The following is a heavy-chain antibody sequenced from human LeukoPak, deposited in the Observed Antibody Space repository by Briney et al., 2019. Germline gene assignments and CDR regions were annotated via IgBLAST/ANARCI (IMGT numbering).Heavy chain of an antibody. CDR1: GFTVGSNY. CDR2: IYSGSST. Sequence: GGPLRLSCAASGFTVGSNYMSWVRQAPGKGLEWVSVIYSGSSTYYADSVKGRFTISRDNSKNTLYLQMNSLRAEDTAVYYCARTPRGSGSYPPFDYWGQGTLVTVSS. CDR3: ARTPRGSGSYPPFDY. D-gene: IGHD3-10*01. V-gene: IGHV3-53*01. J-gene: IGHJ4*02.